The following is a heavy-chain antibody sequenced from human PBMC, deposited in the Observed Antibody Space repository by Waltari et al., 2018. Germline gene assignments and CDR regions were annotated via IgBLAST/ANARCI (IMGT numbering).Heavy chain of an antibody. Sequence: QLQLQESGPGLVKPSETLSLTCTVSGGSISSSSYYWGWVRQPPGKGLEWIGSIYYSGSTYYNPSLKSRVTISVDTAKNQFSLKLSSVTAADTAVDYCARDRVRRDTGGMDVWGQGTTVIVSS. V-gene: IGHV4-39*07. D-gene: IGHD1-1*01. CDR1: GGSISSSSYY. CDR2: IYYSGST. CDR3: ARDRVRRDTGGMDV. J-gene: IGHJ6*02.